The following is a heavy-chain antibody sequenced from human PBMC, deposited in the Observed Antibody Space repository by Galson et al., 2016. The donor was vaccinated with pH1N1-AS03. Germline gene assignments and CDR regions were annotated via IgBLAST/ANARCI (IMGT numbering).Heavy chain of an antibody. V-gene: IGHV2-5*02. D-gene: IGHD4-17*01. Sequence: VKPTQTLTLTCTFSGFSLSTSGVGVGWIRQPSGKALEWLALIYWDDDKRYSPSLKSRLTITKDTSKNQVVLTMANMDPVDTATYYCAQSDYGDYVDYFDYWGQGTLVTVSS. J-gene: IGHJ4*02. CDR2: IYWDDDK. CDR3: AQSDYGDYVDYFDY. CDR1: GFSLSTSGVG.